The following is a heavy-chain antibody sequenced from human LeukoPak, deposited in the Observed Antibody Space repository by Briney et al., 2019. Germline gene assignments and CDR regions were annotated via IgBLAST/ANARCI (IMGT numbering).Heavy chain of an antibody. V-gene: IGHV1-69*06. D-gene: IGHD6-19*01. CDR1: GGPFINYA. J-gene: IGHJ4*02. CDR2: IIPIFGTA. CDR3: ARATGYSSGHDY. Sequence: SVKVSCKASGGPFINYAISWVRQAPGQGLEWMGGIIPIFGTANYAQKFQGRVTITADKSTSTAYMELSSLRSEDTAVYYCARATGYSSGHDYWGQGILVTVSS.